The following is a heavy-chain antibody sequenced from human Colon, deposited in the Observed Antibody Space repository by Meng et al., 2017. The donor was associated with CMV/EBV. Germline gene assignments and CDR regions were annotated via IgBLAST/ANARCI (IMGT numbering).Heavy chain of an antibody. CDR3: IRENWYYDY. CDR2: MLPKTGAL. J-gene: IGHJ4*02. CDR1: GYTFTPYY. Sequence: QVHRVQSGAEVKKPGASVKVSCKASGYTFTPYYIHWVRQAPGQDLEWVGCMLPKTGALDYAQKFRGRITLTTDTSITTAYMELSGLTSDDTAVYYCIRENWYYDYWGLGTLVTVSS. V-gene: IGHV1-2*02. D-gene: IGHD1-1*01.